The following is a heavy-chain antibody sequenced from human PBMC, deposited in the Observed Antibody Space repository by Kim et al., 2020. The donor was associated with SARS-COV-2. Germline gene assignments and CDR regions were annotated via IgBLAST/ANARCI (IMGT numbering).Heavy chain of an antibody. CDR3: ARDRGGGGYYYYYGMDV. Sequence: GGSLRLSCAASGFTFSSYAMHWVRQAPGKGLEWVAVISYDGSNKYYADSVKGRFTISRDNSKNTLYLQMNSLRAEDTAVYYCARDRGGGGYYYYYGMDVWGQGTTVTVSS. J-gene: IGHJ6*02. CDR1: GFTFSSYA. CDR2: ISYDGSNK. D-gene: IGHD2-15*01. V-gene: IGHV3-30*04.